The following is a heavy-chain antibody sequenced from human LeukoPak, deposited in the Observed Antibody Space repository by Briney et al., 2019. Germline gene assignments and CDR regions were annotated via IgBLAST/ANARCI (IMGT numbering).Heavy chain of an antibody. D-gene: IGHD2-21*02. J-gene: IGHJ4*02. CDR2: ISSSGSTI. CDR1: GFTFSSYE. CDR3: ARLVVTAIED. Sequence: GGSLRLSCAASGFTFSSYEMNWVRQAPGKGLEWVSYISSSGSTIYYADSVKGRFTISRDNAKNSLYLQMNSLRAEDTAVYYCARLVVTAIEDWGQGTLVTVSS. V-gene: IGHV3-48*03.